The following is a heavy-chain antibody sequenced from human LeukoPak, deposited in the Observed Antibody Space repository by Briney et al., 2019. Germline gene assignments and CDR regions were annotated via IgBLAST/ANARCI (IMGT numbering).Heavy chain of an antibody. D-gene: IGHD1-14*01. Sequence: PSETLSLTCTVSGGSINSRSYYWGWIRQPPGKGLQWIGSTNYSGSTYYNPSLKSRVTISVDTSKNQFSLKLSSVTAADTAVYYCAIYATGLDAFDIWGQGTMVTVSS. CDR2: TNYSGST. V-gene: IGHV4-39*07. J-gene: IGHJ3*02. CDR3: AIYATGLDAFDI. CDR1: GGSINSRSYY.